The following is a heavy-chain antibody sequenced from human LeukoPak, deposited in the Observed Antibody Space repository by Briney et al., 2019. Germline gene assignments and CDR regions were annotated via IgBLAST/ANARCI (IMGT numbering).Heavy chain of an antibody. V-gene: IGHV3-33*08. CDR1: GFTFSSYG. J-gene: IGHJ3*02. CDR3: ARDKNYYGSGSPSLDAFDI. CDR2: ICYDGSNL. D-gene: IGHD3-10*01. Sequence: PGGSLRLSCAASGFTFSSYGMHWVRQAPGKGLEWVALICYDGSNLYYADSVKGRFTISKDSSKNTLYLHMNSLRAEDTAVYYCARDKNYYGSGSPSLDAFDIWGQGTMVTVSS.